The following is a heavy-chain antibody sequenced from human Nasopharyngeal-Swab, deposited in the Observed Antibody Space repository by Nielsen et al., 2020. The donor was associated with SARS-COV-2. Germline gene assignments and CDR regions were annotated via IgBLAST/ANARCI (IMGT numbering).Heavy chain of an antibody. CDR2: VNNSGTT. J-gene: IGHJ6*03. Sequence: SETLSLTCAVYGGSLSDYLCAWICEPPGRGLEGSREVNNSGTTEYNPSLESRVNMSVETSKNQFSLKLNFVTAADAAVYYCARVAIEVVSTSIYMAVWGKGTTLTVSS. D-gene: IGHD2-2*01. CDR3: ARVAIEVVSTSIYMAV. V-gene: IGHV4-34*01. CDR1: GGSLSDYL.